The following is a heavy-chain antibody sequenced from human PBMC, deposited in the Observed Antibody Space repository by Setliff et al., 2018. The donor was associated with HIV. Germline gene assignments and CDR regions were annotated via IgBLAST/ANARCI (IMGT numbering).Heavy chain of an antibody. D-gene: IGHD2-15*01. CDR3: AKCGGVTCYSASWYFDY. CDR2: IRYDGSNQ. CDR1: GFTFSTNG. V-gene: IGHV3-30*02. J-gene: IGHJ4*02. Sequence: PGESLKISCAASGFTFSTNGMQWVRQAPGKGLEWVAFIRYDGSNQYYADSVKGRFTISRDNSRNTLYLQMNSLRAEDTAVYYCAKCGGVTCYSASWYFDYWGQGALVTVSS.